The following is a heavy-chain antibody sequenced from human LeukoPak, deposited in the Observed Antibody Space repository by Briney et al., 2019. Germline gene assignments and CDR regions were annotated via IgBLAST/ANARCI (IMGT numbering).Heavy chain of an antibody. CDR1: GFTFSDAW. V-gene: IGHV3-15*01. J-gene: IGHJ4*02. CDR2: IKSKIDGGTI. CDR3: TTRRQNGW. D-gene: IGHD2-15*01. Sequence: GGSLRLSCVASGFTFSDAWMSWVRQAPGKGLEWVGRIKSKIDGGTIDYAAPVKGRFTISRDDSRNTLYLQMNSLKTEDTAVYYCTTRRQNGWWGQGTLVTVSS.